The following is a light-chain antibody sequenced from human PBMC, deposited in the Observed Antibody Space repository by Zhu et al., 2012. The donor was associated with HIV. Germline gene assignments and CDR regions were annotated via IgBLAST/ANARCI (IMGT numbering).Light chain of an antibody. CDR2: DAS. CDR3: QQLNTYPLFT. Sequence: DFQLTQSPSFLSASVGDSVTITCRASESISRYLAWYQQKPGKAPKLLIYDASTLQSGVPSTFSGSGSGTEFTLTISSLQPEDFAIYYCQQLNTYPLFTFGPGTQSGYQT. V-gene: IGKV1-9*01. CDR1: ESISRY. J-gene: IGKJ3*01.